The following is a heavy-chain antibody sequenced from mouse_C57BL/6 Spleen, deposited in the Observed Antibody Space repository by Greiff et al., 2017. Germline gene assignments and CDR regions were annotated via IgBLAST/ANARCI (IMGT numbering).Heavy chain of an antibody. CDR3: ARPPQLGPGYFDY. D-gene: IGHD4-1*02. J-gene: IGHJ2*01. Sequence: EVMLVESGGDLVKPGGSLKLSCAASGFTFSRYGMSWVRQTPDKRLEWVATISSGGSYTYYPDSVKGRFTISRDNAKNTLYLQMSSLKSEDTAMYYCARPPQLGPGYFDYWGQGTTLTVAS. CDR2: ISSGGSYT. V-gene: IGHV5-6*02. CDR1: GFTFSRYG.